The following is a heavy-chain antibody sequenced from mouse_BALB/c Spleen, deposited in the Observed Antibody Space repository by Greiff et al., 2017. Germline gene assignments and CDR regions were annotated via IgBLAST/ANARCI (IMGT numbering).Heavy chain of an antibody. CDR1: GYTFTSYT. D-gene: IGHD2-1*01. V-gene: IGHV1-4*01. Sequence: QVQLQQSGAELARPGASVKMSCKASGYTFTSYTMHWVKQRPGQGLEWIGYINPSSGYTNYNQKFKDKATLTADKSSSTAYMQLSSLTSEDSAVYYCARTGYGNYEGYYAMDYWGQGTSVTVSS. CDR3: ARTGYGNYEGYYAMDY. CDR2: INPSSGYT. J-gene: IGHJ4*01.